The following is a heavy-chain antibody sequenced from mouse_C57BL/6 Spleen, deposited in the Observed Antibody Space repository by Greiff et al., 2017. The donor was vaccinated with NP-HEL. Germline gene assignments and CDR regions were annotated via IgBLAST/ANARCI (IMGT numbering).Heavy chain of an antibody. V-gene: IGHV5-4*03. Sequence: EVKLVESGGGLVKPGGSLKLSCAASGFTFSSYAMSWVRQTPEKRLEWVATISDGGSYTYYPDNVKGRFTISRDNAKNNLYLQMSHLKSEDTAMYYCARVRVITTVVAPLDVWGTGTTVTVSS. CDR3: ARVRVITTVVAPLDV. J-gene: IGHJ1*03. CDR2: ISDGGSYT. CDR1: GFTFSSYA. D-gene: IGHD1-1*01.